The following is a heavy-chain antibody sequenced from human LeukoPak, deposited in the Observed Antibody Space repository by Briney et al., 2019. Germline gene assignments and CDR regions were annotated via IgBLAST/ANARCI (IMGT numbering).Heavy chain of an antibody. CDR3: ARRMTTVTTRPWYFDL. D-gene: IGHD4-17*01. J-gene: IGHJ2*01. V-gene: IGHV4-59*08. Sequence: KPSETLSLTCTVSGGSISSYYWSWIRQPPGKGLEWIGYIYYSGSTNYNPSLKSRVTISVDTSKNQFSLKLSSVAAADTAVYYCARRMTTVTTRPWYFDLWGRGTLVTVSS. CDR2: IYYSGST. CDR1: GGSISSYY.